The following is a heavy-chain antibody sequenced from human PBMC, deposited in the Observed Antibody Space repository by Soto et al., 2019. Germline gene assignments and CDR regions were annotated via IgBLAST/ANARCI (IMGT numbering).Heavy chain of an antibody. CDR2: ISSDNGNT. CDR3: ARCIQQDYYYGMDV. V-gene: IGHV1-18*01. D-gene: IGHD5-18*01. Sequence: QAQLVQSGAEVKKPGASVKVSCKASGYTFYSHSISWVRQAPGQGLEWMGRISSDNGNTRYAQKFRGRVTMTTVTFTSTVYMELRNLRSDDTGVYYCARCIQQDYYYGMDVWGQGTTVTVSS. CDR1: GYTFYSHS. J-gene: IGHJ6*02.